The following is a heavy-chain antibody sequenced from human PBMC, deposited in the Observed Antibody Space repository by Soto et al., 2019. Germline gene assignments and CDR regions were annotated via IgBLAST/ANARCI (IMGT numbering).Heavy chain of an antibody. CDR2: IRSKAYGGTT. Sequence: PGGSLRLSCTASGFTFGDYAMSWVRQAPGKGLEWVGFIRSKAYGGTTEYAASVKGRFTISRDDSKSIAYLQMNSLKTEDTAVYYCTRARWGRYFDYWGQGTLVTVSS. J-gene: IGHJ4*02. D-gene: IGHD3-16*01. V-gene: IGHV3-49*04. CDR3: TRARWGRYFDY. CDR1: GFTFGDYA.